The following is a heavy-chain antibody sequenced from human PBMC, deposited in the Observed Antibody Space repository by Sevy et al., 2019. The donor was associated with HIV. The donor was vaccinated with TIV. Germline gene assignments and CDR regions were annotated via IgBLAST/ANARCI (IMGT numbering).Heavy chain of an antibody. CDR1: GFSFSHYA. Sequence: AGSLRLSCAVSGFSFSHYAFHWVRQAPGKALEWVSLIAYDGTYKYYADSVKGRFTISRDNSKNTLYLQMNSLRGNDTAVYYCARVAVSYCTNDCFHRFDYWGPGALVTVSS. D-gene: IGHD2-8*01. J-gene: IGHJ4*02. V-gene: IGHV3-30-3*01. CDR3: ARVAVSYCTNDCFHRFDY. CDR2: IAYDGTYK.